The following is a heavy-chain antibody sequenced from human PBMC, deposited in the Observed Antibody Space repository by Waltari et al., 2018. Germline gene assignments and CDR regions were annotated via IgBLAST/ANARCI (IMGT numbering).Heavy chain of an antibody. CDR3: ARVFVYGANSGKRPMDV. CDR1: GFTFGSFW. J-gene: IGHJ6*03. Sequence: EVQMVESGGGLVQPGGSLRLSCAGSGFTFGSFWTPWVRQAPGKGLEWVANIKQDGSENYYVDSVKGRFTISRDDAKNSLYLQMNSLRNEDTAVYFCARVFVYGANSGKRPMDVWGKGTTVTVSS. CDR2: IKQDGSEN. D-gene: IGHD4-17*01. V-gene: IGHV3-7*01.